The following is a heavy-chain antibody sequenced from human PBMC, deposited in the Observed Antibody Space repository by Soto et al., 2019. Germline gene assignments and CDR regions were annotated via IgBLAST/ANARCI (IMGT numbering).Heavy chain of an antibody. CDR1: GYTLTELS. Sequence: ASVKVSCKVSGYTLTELSMHWVRQAPGKGLEWMGGFDPEDGETIYAQKFQGRVTMTEDTSTDTAYMELSSLRSEDTAVYYCATHPYCSGGSCYSSPLDYWGQGTLVTVSS. J-gene: IGHJ4*02. CDR2: FDPEDGET. D-gene: IGHD2-15*01. CDR3: ATHPYCSGGSCYSSPLDY. V-gene: IGHV1-24*01.